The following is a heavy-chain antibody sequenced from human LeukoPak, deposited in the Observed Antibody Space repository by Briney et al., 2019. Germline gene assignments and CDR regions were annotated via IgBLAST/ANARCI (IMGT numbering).Heavy chain of an antibody. D-gene: IGHD3-3*01. Sequence: PGGSLRLSCAASGFPFSDYYMNWVRQAPGKGLEWVSAISSSSTYIYYADSVKGRFTISRDNVENSLYLQMNSLRAEDTALYYCARDGGGYVRSRFLEWFHYYYYMDVWGKGTTVTVSS. V-gene: IGHV3-21*04. CDR3: ARDGGGYVRSRFLEWFHYYYYMDV. CDR1: GFPFSDYY. CDR2: ISSSSTYI. J-gene: IGHJ6*03.